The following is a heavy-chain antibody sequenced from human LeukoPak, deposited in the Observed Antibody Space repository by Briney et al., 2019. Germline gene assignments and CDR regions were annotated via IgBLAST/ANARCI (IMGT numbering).Heavy chain of an antibody. CDR1: GGSLIRRTFY. CDR3: ARHKGFGGDFYYGMDV. CDR2: ISDSGSS. V-gene: IGHV4-39*01. D-gene: IGHD3-16*01. J-gene: IGHJ6*02. Sequence: KPSETLSLTCALSGGSLIRRTFYWGSIRQPPGGGLEWLGCISDSGSSYYNPPLKRRVVISVDTSKDQFSLKLTSVTDADTAVYSCARHKGFGGDFYYGMDVWGQGTTVTVSS.